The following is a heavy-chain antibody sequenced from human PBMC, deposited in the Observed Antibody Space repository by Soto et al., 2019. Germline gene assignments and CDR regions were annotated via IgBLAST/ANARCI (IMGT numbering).Heavy chain of an antibody. V-gene: IGHV5-10-1*01. J-gene: IGHJ4*02. D-gene: IGHD5-12*01. CDR2: IDPGDSQT. Sequence: GESLKISCKGSGYSFTSYWIGWVRQMPGKGLEWMGRIDPGDSQTNYSPSFQGHVTISTDKSITTAYLQWSSLKASDSGMYYCARPSEYSGYDFWGQGTLVTVSS. CDR3: ARPSEYSGYDF. CDR1: GYSFTSYW.